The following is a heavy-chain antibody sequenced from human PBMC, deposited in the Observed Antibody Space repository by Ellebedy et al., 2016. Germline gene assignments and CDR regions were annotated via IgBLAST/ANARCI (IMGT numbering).Heavy chain of an antibody. D-gene: IGHD5-12*01. CDR3: ARGLRIGGGYDFASDI. CDR1: GGSISSYY. Sequence: SETLSLXXTVSGGSISSYYWSWIRQPPGKGLEWIGYIYYSGSTNYNPSLKSRVTISVDTSKNQFSLKLSSVTAADTALYYCARGLRIGGGYDFASDIWGQGTMVSVSS. V-gene: IGHV4-59*12. CDR2: IYYSGST. J-gene: IGHJ3*02.